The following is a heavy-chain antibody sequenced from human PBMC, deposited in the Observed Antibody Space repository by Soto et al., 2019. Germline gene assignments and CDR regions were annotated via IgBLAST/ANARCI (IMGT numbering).Heavy chain of an antibody. CDR1: GFSIITSGVA. CDR2: IDWDDDK. J-gene: IGHJ6*02. Sequence: SGPTLVNPTQTLTLTCTFSGFSIITSGVAVSWIRQPPGKALEWLALIDWDDDKYYSTSLKTRLTISKDTSKNQVVLTMTNMDPVDTATYYCARILDGYSSGWLQPNYYYGMDVWGQGTTVTVSS. V-gene: IGHV2-70*01. CDR3: ARILDGYSSGWLQPNYYYGMDV. D-gene: IGHD6-19*01.